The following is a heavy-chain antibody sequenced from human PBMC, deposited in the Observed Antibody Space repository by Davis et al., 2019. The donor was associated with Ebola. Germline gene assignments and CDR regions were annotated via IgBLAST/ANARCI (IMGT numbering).Heavy chain of an antibody. CDR3: ARGTSLARNFDY. V-gene: IGHV5-51*01. Sequence: GESLKISCKGSGYSFTSYWIGWVRQMPGKGLEWMGSIYPGDSETRYSPSLQGQATISADESFSTAYLQWSSLKASDTAMYYCARGTSLARNFDYWGQGTLVTVSS. J-gene: IGHJ4*02. CDR1: GYSFTSYW. CDR2: IYPGDSET. D-gene: IGHD3-3*02.